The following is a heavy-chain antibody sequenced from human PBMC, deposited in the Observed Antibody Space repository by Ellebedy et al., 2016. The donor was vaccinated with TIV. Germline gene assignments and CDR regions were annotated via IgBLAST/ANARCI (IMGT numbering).Heavy chain of an antibody. J-gene: IGHJ4*02. D-gene: IGHD6-19*01. CDR1: GFTVSTHY. V-gene: IGHV3-53*01. CDR3: ARVHSSGWIHY. CDR2: IYSGGST. Sequence: GESLKIPCASPGFTVSTHYMSCVRQAPGKGLEWVPVIYSGGSTYYADSVKGRFTISRDNSKNTLYLQMNSLRAEDTAVYNCARVHSSGWIHYWGQGTLVTVSS.